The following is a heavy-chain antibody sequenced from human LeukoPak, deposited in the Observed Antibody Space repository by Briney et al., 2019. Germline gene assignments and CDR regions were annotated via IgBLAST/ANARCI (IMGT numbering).Heavy chain of an antibody. V-gene: IGHV4-39*01. CDR3: ARQLGYCSSTSCYADKVDY. Sequence: SETLSLTCTVSGGSISSSSYYWGWIRQPPGKGLVWIGSIYYSGRSYYNPALKSRVTISVDTSKNQFPLKLSSVTAADTAVYYCARQLGYCSSTSCYADKVDYWGQGTLVTVSS. CDR2: IYYSGRS. CDR1: GGSISSSSYY. D-gene: IGHD2-2*01. J-gene: IGHJ4*02.